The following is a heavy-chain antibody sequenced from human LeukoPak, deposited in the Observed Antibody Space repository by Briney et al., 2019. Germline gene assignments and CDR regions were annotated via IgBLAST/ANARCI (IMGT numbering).Heavy chain of an antibody. Sequence: GGSLRLSCAASGFTFSDYYMSWIRQAPGKGLEWVSYISSSRTYTNYADSVKGRFTISRDNAKNSLYLQMNSLRAEDTAVYYCPRLTYHSSGDCDYWGQGTLVTVSS. J-gene: IGHJ4*02. V-gene: IGHV3-11*03. CDR2: ISSSRTYT. CDR3: PRLTYHSSGDCDY. D-gene: IGHD3-22*01. CDR1: GFTFSDYY.